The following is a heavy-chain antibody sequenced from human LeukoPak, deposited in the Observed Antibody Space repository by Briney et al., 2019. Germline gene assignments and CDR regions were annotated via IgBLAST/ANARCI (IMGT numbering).Heavy chain of an antibody. J-gene: IGHJ5*02. CDR1: GYTFTSYG. CDR3: ARVVLVLRFLEWSPNWFDP. CDR2: ISAYNGNT. Sequence: ASVKVSCKASGYTFTSYGISWVRQAPGQGLEWIGWISAYNGNTNYAQKLQGRVTMTTDTSTSTAYMELRSLRSDDTAVYYCARVVLVLRFLEWSPNWFDPWGQGTLVTVSS. D-gene: IGHD3-3*01. V-gene: IGHV1-18*01.